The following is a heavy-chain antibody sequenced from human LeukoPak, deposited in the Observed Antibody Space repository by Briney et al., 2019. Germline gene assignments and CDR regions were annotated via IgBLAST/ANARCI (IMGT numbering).Heavy chain of an antibody. CDR1: GFTFSSYS. CDR3: ARDPYSGGYGDYYYYYMDV. D-gene: IGHD1-26*01. Sequence: GGSLRLSCAASGFTFSSYSMNWVRQAPGKGLEWVSSISTSSSYIYYADSVKGRFTISRDNAKNSLYLQINSLRAEDTAVYYCARDPYSGGYGDYYYYYMDVWGKGTTVTISS. CDR2: ISTSSSYI. J-gene: IGHJ6*03. V-gene: IGHV3-21*01.